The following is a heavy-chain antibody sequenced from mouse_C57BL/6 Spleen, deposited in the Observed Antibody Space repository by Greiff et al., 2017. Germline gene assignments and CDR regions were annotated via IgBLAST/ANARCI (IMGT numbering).Heavy chain of an antibody. CDR1: GYTFTDYE. CDR2: IDPETGGT. D-gene: IGHD1-1*01. J-gene: IGHJ3*01. CDR3: TIFNYYGSSYLAY. Sequence: QVQLQQSGAELVRPGASVTLSCKASGYTFTDYEMHWVKQTPVHGLEWIGAIDPETGGTAYNQKFKGKAILTADKSSSTAYMELRSLTSEDSAVYYCTIFNYYGSSYLAYWGKGTLVTVSA. V-gene: IGHV1-15*01.